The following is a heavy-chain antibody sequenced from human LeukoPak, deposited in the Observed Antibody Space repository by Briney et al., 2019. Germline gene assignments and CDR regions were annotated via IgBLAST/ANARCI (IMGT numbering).Heavy chain of an antibody. CDR2: INPNSGGT. CDR3: AREGYYYDSSGYFA. D-gene: IGHD3-22*01. V-gene: IGHV1-2*02. CDR1: GYTFTSYG. J-gene: IGHJ4*02. Sequence: ASVKVSCKASGYTFTSYGISWVRQAPGQGLEWMGWINPNSGGTNYAQKFQGRVTMTRDTSISTAYMELSRLRSDDTAVYYCAREGYYYDSSGYFAWGQGTLVTVSS.